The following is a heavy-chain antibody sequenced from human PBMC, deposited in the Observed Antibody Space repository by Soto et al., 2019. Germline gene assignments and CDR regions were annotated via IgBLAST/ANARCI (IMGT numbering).Heavy chain of an antibody. CDR1: GGTFSSYA. V-gene: IGHV1-69*13. CDR2: IIPIFGTA. D-gene: IGHD2-21*01. J-gene: IGHJ5*02. Sequence: SVKVSGKASGGTFSSYAISWVRQAPGQGLEWMGGIIPIFGTANYAQKFQGRVTITADESTSTAYMELSSLRSEDTAVYYCARCDLISNWFDPWGQGTLVTVSS. CDR3: ARCDLISNWFDP.